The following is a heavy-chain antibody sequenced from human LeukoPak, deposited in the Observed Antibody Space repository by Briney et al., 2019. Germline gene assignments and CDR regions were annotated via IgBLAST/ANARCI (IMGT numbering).Heavy chain of an antibody. Sequence: SVKLSCKAYGGTFSSYAISWVRQAPGQGLEWMGRIIPILGTANYAQKFQGRVTITADESTSTAYMELSSLRSEDTAVYYCARDQRLRYSGSDWFDPWGQGTLVTVSS. J-gene: IGHJ5*02. CDR2: IIPILGTA. D-gene: IGHD5-12*01. CDR3: ARDQRLRYSGSDWFDP. V-gene: IGHV1-69*11. CDR1: GGTFSSYA.